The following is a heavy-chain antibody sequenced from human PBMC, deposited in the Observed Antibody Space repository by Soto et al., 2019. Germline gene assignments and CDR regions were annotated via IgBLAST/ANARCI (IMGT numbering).Heavy chain of an antibody. V-gene: IGHV4-30-2*01. CDR2: IYHSGST. CDR1: GGSISSGGYS. CDR3: ARNSGYDNYYYYGMDV. Sequence: QLQLQESGSGLVKPSQTLSLTCAVSGGSISSGGYSWSWIRQPPGKGLEWIGYIYHSGSTYYNPSLKSRVTISVDRSKNQFSLKLSSVTAADTAVYYCARNSGYDNYYYYGMDVWGQGTTVTVSS. J-gene: IGHJ6*02. D-gene: IGHD5-12*01.